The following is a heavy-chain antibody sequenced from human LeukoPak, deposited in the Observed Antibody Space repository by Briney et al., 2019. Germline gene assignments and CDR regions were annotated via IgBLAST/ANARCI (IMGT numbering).Heavy chain of an antibody. J-gene: IGHJ2*01. V-gene: IGHV4-30-4*08. D-gene: IGHD3-10*01. CDR1: GGSINSGNYY. CDR2: IYYSGST. CDR3: ARDRGDFYWYFDL. Sequence: SETLSLTCTVSGGSINSGNYYWSWIRQPPGKGLEWIGYIYYSGSTYYSLSLKTRVMISADTSKNQFSLKLSSVTAADTAVYFCARDRGDFYWYFDLWGRGTLVTVSS.